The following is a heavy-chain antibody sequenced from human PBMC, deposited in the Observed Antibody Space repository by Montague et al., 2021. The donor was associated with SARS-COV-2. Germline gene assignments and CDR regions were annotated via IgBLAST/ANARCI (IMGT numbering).Heavy chain of an antibody. Sequence: CAISGDSVSSNIATWNWIRQSSSRGLEWLGRTYYRSKWYNDYAESVKSRITIDPDTSKHQFSLHLNSVTPEDTAVYYCARISVGSKYYFDYWGQGTLVTVSS. V-gene: IGHV6-1*01. CDR1: GDSVSSNIAT. CDR2: TYYRSKWYN. D-gene: IGHD4-11*01. J-gene: IGHJ4*02. CDR3: ARISVGSKYYFDY.